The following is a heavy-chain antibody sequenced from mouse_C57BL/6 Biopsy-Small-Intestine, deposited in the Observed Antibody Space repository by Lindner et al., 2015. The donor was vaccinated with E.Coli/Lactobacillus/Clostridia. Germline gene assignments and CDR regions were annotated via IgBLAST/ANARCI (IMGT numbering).Heavy chain of an antibody. CDR1: GYSFTGYY. J-gene: IGHJ4*01. D-gene: IGHD2-10*01. V-gene: IGHV1-42*01. CDR2: INPSTGGT. CDR3: APYYGNYAAMDY. Sequence: VQLQESGPELVKPGASVKISCKASGYSFTGYYMHWVKQSPEKSLEWIGEINPSTGGTTYNQKFKAKATLTVDKSSSTAYMQLKSLTSEDTAVYYCAPYYGNYAAMDYWGQGTSVTVSS.